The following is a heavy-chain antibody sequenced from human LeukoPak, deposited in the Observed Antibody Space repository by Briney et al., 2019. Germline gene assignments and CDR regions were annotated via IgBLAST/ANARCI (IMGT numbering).Heavy chain of an antibody. CDR1: GYTFTSYG. D-gene: IGHD6-6*01. Sequence: ASVKVSCKASGYTFTSYGISWVRQAPGQGLEWMGWISAYNGNTNYAQKLQGRVTMTTDTSTGTAYMELRSLRSDDTAVYYCARDAGIAARPPGFDYWGQGTLVTVSS. J-gene: IGHJ4*02. CDR3: ARDAGIAARPPGFDY. V-gene: IGHV1-18*01. CDR2: ISAYNGNT.